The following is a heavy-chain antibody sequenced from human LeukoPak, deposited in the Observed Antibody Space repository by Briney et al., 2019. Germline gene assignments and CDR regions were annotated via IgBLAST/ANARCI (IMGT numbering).Heavy chain of an antibody. CDR1: GGSISSSNYY. V-gene: IGHV4-39*07. J-gene: IGHJ3*02. CDR2: IYYSGKT. CDR3: ARDLTNWGNPLFLDAFDI. D-gene: IGHD7-27*01. Sequence: SETLSLTCTVSGGSISSSNYYWGWISQPPGKGLEWIGSIYYSGKTYYNPSLKSRATISVDTSKNQFSLKLSSVTAAETAVYCCARDLTNWGNPLFLDAFDIWGQGTMVTVSS.